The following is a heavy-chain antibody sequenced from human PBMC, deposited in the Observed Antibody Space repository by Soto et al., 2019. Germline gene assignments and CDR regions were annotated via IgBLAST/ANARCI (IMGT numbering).Heavy chain of an antibody. V-gene: IGHV4-31*03. CDR3: ARVQLWKYYYNGMDV. J-gene: IGHJ6*02. CDR2: IYYSGRS. D-gene: IGHD5-18*01. CDR1: GGSISSGDYY. Sequence: SETLSLTCTVSGGSISSGDYYLSCIGQHPWKGLELIGYIYYSGRSYFNPSLKSRVTISVDTSKNQFSLNLSSVTAADTAVFYCARVQLWKYYYNGMDVWGQGTTVTVSS.